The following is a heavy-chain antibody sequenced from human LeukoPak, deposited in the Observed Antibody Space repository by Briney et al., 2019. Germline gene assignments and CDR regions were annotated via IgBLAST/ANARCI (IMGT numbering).Heavy chain of an antibody. D-gene: IGHD7-27*01. V-gene: IGHV3-11*06. CDR1: GFTFSDYY. CDR2: ISSSSSYT. J-gene: IGHJ4*02. Sequence: GGSLRLSCAASGFTFSDYYMSWIRQAPGKGLEWVSYISSSSSYTNYADSVKGRFTISRDNAKNSLYLQMNSLRAEDTAVYYCATSPNWGVFDYWGQGTLVTVSS. CDR3: ATSPNWGVFDY.